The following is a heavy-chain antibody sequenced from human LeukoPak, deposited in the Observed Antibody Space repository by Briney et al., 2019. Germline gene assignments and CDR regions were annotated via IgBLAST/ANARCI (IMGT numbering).Heavy chain of an antibody. D-gene: IGHD3-10*01. CDR1: GFTFSDYY. CDR2: ISSSGSTI. Sequence: GGSLRLSCAASGFTFSDYYMSWIRQAPGKGLEWVSYISSSGSTIYYADSVKGRFTISRDNAKNSLYLQMNSLRAEDTAVYYCAREGLYGSGSYYNPDPFDYWGQGTLVTVSS. V-gene: IGHV3-11*04. J-gene: IGHJ4*02. CDR3: AREGLYGSGSYYNPDPFDY.